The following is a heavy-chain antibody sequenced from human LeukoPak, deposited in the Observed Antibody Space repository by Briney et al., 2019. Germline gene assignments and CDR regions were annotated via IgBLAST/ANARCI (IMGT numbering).Heavy chain of an antibody. J-gene: IGHJ6*02. CDR2: IYYSGST. Sequence: SETLSLTCTVSGGSISSYYWSWIRQPPGKGLEWIGYIYYSGSTNYNPSLKSRVTISVDTSKNQFSLKLSSVTAADTAVYYCARIVDSGYDWYDYYGMDVWGQGTTVTVSS. D-gene: IGHD5-12*01. CDR1: GGSISSYY. V-gene: IGHV4-59*01. CDR3: ARIVDSGYDWYDYYGMDV.